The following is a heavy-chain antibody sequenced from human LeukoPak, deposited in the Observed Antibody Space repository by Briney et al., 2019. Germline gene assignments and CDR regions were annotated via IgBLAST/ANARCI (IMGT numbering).Heavy chain of an antibody. D-gene: IGHD2-2*01. V-gene: IGHV4-34*01. Sequence: PSETLSLTCAVYGGSFSGYYWSWIRQPPGKGLEWIGEINHSGSTNYNPSLKSRVTISVDTSKNQFSLKLSSVTAADTAVYYCARFDRSRLPARKYYFDYWGQGTLVTVSS. CDR1: GGSFSGYY. J-gene: IGHJ4*02. CDR2: INHSGST. CDR3: ARFDRSRLPARKYYFDY.